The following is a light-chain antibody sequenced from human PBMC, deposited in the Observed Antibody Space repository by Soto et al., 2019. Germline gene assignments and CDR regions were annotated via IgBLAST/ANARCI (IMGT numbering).Light chain of an antibody. CDR1: QSISSW. CDR3: QQYNSYRFT. V-gene: IGKV1-5*01. Sequence: DIQMTQSPSTLSASVGDRVTITCRASQSISSWLAWYQQKPGKAPKLLIYDASSLESGVPSRLSGSRSGTEFPLTISSLQPDDFATYYCQQYNSYRFTFGPGTKGDIK. CDR2: DAS. J-gene: IGKJ3*01.